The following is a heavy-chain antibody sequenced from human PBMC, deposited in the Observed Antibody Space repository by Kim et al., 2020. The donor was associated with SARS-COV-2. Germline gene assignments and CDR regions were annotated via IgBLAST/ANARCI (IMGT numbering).Heavy chain of an antibody. Sequence: SETLSLTCTVSGGSISSSSYYWGWIRQPPGKGLEWIGSIYYSGSTYYNPSLKSRVTISVDTSKNQFSLKLSSVTAADTAVYYCARFINYDSSGYYQSFDYGGQGTLVTVSS. CDR2: IYYSGST. CDR3: ARFINYDSSGYYQSFDY. J-gene: IGHJ4*02. V-gene: IGHV4-39*01. D-gene: IGHD3-22*01. CDR1: GGSISSSSYY.